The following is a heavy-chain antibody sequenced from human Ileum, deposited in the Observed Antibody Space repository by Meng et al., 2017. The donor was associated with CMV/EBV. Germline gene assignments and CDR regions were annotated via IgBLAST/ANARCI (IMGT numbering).Heavy chain of an antibody. CDR1: GTFNSYA. D-gene: IGHD6-19*01. CDR3: AREDGIAVAAYYYGMDV. CDR2: IIPMIDIV. V-gene: IGHV1-69*10. Sequence: GTFNSYAITWVRQAPGQGLEWMGGIIPMIDIVNYAQKFQGRVTITADKSTNTAYMELSSLTSEGTAVYYCAREDGIAVAAYYYGMDVWGQGTTVTVSS. J-gene: IGHJ6*02.